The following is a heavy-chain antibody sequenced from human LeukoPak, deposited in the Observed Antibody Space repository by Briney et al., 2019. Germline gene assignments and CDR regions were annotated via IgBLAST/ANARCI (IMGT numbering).Heavy chain of an antibody. Sequence: GGSLRLSCAASGFTFSTYSMNWVRQAPGKGLEWVAVISYDGSNKYYADSVKGRFTISRDNSKNTLYLQMNSLRAEDTAVYYCASVLLDAFDIWGQGTMVTVSS. V-gene: IGHV3-30*03. J-gene: IGHJ3*02. CDR2: ISYDGSNK. CDR1: GFTFSTYS. CDR3: ASVLLDAFDI. D-gene: IGHD3-10*01.